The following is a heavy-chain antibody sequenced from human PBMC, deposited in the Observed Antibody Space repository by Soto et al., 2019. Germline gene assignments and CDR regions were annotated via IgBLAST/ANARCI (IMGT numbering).Heavy chain of an antibody. J-gene: IGHJ5*02. Sequence: PSETLSLTCTVSGGSISSSSYYWGWIRQPPGKGLEWIGSIYYSGSTYYNQSLKSRVTISVDTSKNQFSLKLSSVTAADTAVYYCARHKGYYDILTGDSFEWFDPWGQGTLVTVSS. V-gene: IGHV4-39*01. CDR1: GGSISSSSYY. D-gene: IGHD3-9*01. CDR2: IYYSGST. CDR3: ARHKGYYDILTGDSFEWFDP.